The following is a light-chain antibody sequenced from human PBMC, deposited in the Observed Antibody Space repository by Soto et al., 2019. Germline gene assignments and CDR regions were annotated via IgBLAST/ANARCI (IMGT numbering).Light chain of an antibody. CDR3: SSYGSGNARL. CDR1: SSDVGGYKY. CDR2: EVS. V-gene: IGLV2-14*01. Sequence: QSVLTQPASVSGSPGQLITISCTGTSSDVGGYKYVSWYQQHPGKAPKLIIYEVSNQPSGVSNRFSGSKSGNTASLTISGLQAEDEADYYCSSYGSGNARLFGTGTKVTVL. J-gene: IGLJ1*01.